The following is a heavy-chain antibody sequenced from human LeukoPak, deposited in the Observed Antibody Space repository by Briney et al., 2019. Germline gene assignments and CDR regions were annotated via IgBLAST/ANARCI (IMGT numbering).Heavy chain of an antibody. CDR2: ISPYNGNT. CDR1: GYTFTSYD. D-gene: IGHD3-16*02. V-gene: IGHV1-18*04. J-gene: IGHJ4*02. CDR3: ARDLRLRLGELSPPGGY. Sequence: ASVKVSCKASGYTFTSYDISWVRQAPGQGLEWMGWISPYNGNTNHAQKLQGRVTLTTDTSTSTVYMELRSLRSDDTAVYYCARDLRLRLGELSPPGGYWGQGTLVTVSS.